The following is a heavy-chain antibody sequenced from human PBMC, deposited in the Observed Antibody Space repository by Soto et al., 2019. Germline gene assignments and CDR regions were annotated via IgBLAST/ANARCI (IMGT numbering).Heavy chain of an antibody. J-gene: IGHJ6*02. CDR3: ARDALEYYYYYGMDV. Sequence: QVQLVQSGAEVKKPGSSVKVSCKASGGTFSSYAISWVRQAPGQGLEWMGGIIPIFVTANYAQKFQGRVTITADESTRTAYMELSRLRSEDTAVYYCARDALEYYYYYGMDVWGQGTTVTVSS. V-gene: IGHV1-69*01. CDR1: GGTFSSYA. CDR2: IIPIFVTA.